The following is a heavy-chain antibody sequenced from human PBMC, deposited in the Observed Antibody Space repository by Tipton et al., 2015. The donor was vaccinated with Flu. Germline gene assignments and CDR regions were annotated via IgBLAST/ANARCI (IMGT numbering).Heavy chain of an antibody. CDR1: GASIRSGGSY. CDR3: AKGSNYYDVSGYYYYFDD. CDR2: MYYNGST. V-gene: IGHV4-31*03. Sequence: LRLSCTVSGASIRSGGSYWSWIRQHPGKGLEWIGYMYYNGSTYYNPSLKSRVSISVDTSRNQFSLKLSSVTGADTAVYYCAKGSNYYDVSGYYYYFDDWGQGTLVTVSS. D-gene: IGHD3-22*01. J-gene: IGHJ4*02.